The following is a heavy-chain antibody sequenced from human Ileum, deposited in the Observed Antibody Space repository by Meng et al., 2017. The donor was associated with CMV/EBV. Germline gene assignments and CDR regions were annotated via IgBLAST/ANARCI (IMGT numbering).Heavy chain of an antibody. CDR2: INPNSGGT. CDR3: ARGYCSSTSCYVLFDY. J-gene: IGHJ4*02. Sequence: ASVMVSCKASGYTFTGYYMHWVRQDPGQGLEWMGWINPNSGGTNYAQKFQGRVTMTRDTSISTAYMELSRLRTDDTAVYYCARGYCSSTSCYVLFDYWGQGTLVTVSS. CDR1: GYTFTGYY. D-gene: IGHD2-2*01. V-gene: IGHV1-2*02.